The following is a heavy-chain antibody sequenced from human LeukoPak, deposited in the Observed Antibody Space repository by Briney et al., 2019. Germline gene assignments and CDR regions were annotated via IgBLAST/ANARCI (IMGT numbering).Heavy chain of an antibody. J-gene: IGHJ4*02. D-gene: IGHD3-9*01. CDR3: ATAGPDVLRYFDWKRFDY. Sequence: ASVKVSCKVSGYNLTELSMHWVRQAPGKGLEWMGGFDPEDGETIYAQKFQGRVTMTEDTSTDTAYMELSSLRSEDTAVYYCATAGPDVLRYFDWKRFDYWGQGTLVTVSS. CDR1: GYNLTELS. CDR2: FDPEDGET. V-gene: IGHV1-24*01.